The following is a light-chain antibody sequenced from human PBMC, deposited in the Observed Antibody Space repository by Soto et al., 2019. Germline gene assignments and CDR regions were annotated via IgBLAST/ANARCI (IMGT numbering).Light chain of an antibody. CDR2: YDD. CDR1: SSNIGTNA. J-gene: IGLJ2*01. CDR3: AAWDDSLNGVV. V-gene: IGLV1-36*01. Sequence: QSVLTQPPSVSEAPRQRVTIPCSGSSSNIGTNAVSWYQQLPGKAPKLVIYYDDLLSSGVSDRFSGSKSGTSASLAISGLQSEDEADYYCAAWDDSLNGVVFGGGTKVTVL.